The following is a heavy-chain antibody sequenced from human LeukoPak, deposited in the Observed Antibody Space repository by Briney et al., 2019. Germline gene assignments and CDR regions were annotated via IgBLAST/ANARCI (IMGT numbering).Heavy chain of an antibody. V-gene: IGHV3-21*01. CDR1: GFTFSSYS. D-gene: IGHD4-17*01. CDR3: ARGSTALCDY. Sequence: GESLRLSCAPSGFTFSSYSMNWVRQAPGKGLEWVSSISSSSSYIYYADSVKGRFTISRDNAKNSLYLQMNSLRAEDTAVYYCARGSTALCDYWGQGTLVTVSS. J-gene: IGHJ4*02. CDR2: ISSSSSYI.